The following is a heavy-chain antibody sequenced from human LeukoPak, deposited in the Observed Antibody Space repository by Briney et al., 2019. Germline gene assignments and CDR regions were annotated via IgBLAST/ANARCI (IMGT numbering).Heavy chain of an antibody. CDR3: ARRRYCSSSTCYMGRYNWFDP. J-gene: IGHJ5*02. V-gene: IGHV4-34*01. D-gene: IGHD2-2*02. CDR2: INHSGST. Sequence: PSETLSLTCAVYGGSFSGYYWSWFRQPPGKGLEWIGEINHSGSTNYNPSLKSRVTISVDTSKNQFSLKLSSVTAADTAVYYCARRRYCSSSTCYMGRYNWFDPWGQGTLVTVSS. CDR1: GGSFSGYY.